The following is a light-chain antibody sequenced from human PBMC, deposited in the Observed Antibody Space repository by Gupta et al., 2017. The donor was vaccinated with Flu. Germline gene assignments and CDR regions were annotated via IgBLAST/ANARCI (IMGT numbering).Light chain of an antibody. CDR1: QDISNY. V-gene: IGKV1-33*01. Sequence: DRVTITCQASQDISNYLNWYQQKPGKAPKLLIYDASNLETGVPSRFSGSGSGTDFTFTISSLQPEDIATYYCQQYDNLPTYTFGQGTKLEIK. CDR2: DAS. CDR3: QQYDNLPTYT. J-gene: IGKJ2*01.